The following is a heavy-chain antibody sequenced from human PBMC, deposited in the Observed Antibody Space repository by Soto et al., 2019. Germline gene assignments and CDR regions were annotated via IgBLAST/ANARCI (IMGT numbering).Heavy chain of an antibody. CDR3: AKSNLYCSGTSCYVFGF. CDR1: GFTFSSYA. D-gene: IGHD2-2*01. Sequence: EVQLLESGGGLVQPGGSLRLSCAASGFTFSSYAMNWVRQAPGKGLEWVSAISSSGDRTYYADSVKGRFTISRDNSKNTLYLQVNSLRADDTAVYYCAKSNLYCSGTSCYVFGFWGQGALVTVSS. CDR2: ISSSGDRT. V-gene: IGHV3-23*01. J-gene: IGHJ4*02.